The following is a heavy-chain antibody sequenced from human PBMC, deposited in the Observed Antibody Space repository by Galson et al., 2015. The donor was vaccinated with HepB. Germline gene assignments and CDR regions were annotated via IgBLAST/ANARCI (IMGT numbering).Heavy chain of an antibody. CDR3: AKDRDGSSLSCFFDY. CDR1: GFTFSSYA. V-gene: IGHV3-23*01. J-gene: IGHJ4*02. CDR2: ICGGGGNT. Sequence: LRLSCAASGFTFSSYAMSWVRQAPGKGLEWISGICGGGGNTYYADSVMGRLTISRDNSKNTLYLQMDTLRADDTAVYYCAKDRDGSSLSCFFDYWGQGTLVTVSS. D-gene: IGHD2-2*01.